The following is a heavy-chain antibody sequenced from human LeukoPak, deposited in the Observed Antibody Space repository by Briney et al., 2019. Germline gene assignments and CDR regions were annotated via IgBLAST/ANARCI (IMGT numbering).Heavy chain of an antibody. V-gene: IGHV4-39*01. CDR2: IYYSGST. CDR3: VGGYSTPGF. D-gene: IGHD6-13*01. Sequence: SETLSLTCTVSGGSISSSSYYWGWIRQPPEKGLEWIGSIYYSGSTYYNPSLKSRVTISVDTSKNQFSLKLSSVTAADTAVYYCVGGYSTPGFWGQGTLVTVSS. CDR1: GGSISSSSYY. J-gene: IGHJ4*02.